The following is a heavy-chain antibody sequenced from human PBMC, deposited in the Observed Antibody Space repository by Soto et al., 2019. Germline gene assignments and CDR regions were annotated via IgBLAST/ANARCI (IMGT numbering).Heavy chain of an antibody. Sequence: SETLSLTCTVSGGSISSGDYYWSWIRQPPGKGLEWIGYIYYSGSTYYSPSLKSRVTISVDTSKNQFILRLSSVTAADTAVYYCARRGGEYYFDSWGQGTLVTVSS. CDR1: GGSISSGDYY. V-gene: IGHV4-61*08. CDR2: IYYSGST. J-gene: IGHJ4*02. CDR3: ARRGGEYYFDS. D-gene: IGHD3-10*01.